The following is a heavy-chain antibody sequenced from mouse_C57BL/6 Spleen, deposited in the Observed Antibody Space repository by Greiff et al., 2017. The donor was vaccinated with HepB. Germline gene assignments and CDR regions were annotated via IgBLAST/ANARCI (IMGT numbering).Heavy chain of an antibody. V-gene: IGHV1-82*01. CDR2: IYPGDGDT. CDR1: GYAFSSSW. J-gene: IGHJ4*01. Sequence: QVQLKQSGPVLVKPGASVKISCKASGYAFSSSWLNWVKQRPGKGLEWIGRIYPGDGDTNYNGKLKGKAKLTADKTTSTACMQLSSLTSEVSAVYFCERLGLYYVSSYPGYAMDYWGQGTSVTVSS. D-gene: IGHD1-1*01. CDR3: ERLGLYYVSSYPGYAMDY.